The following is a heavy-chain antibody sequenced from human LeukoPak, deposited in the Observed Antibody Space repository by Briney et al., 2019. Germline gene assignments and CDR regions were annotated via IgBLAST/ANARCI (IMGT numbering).Heavy chain of an antibody. CDR1: GFTFSTYT. V-gene: IGHV3-21*01. Sequence: GGSLSLSGAASGFTFSTYTMNWVIQAPGKGLEWVSTISSSSSYIYYGDSVKGRFTISRDNAKNSLYLQMNSLRAEDTAVYYCARAPYDGTGYEGRLAFDIWGQGTMVTVSS. D-gene: IGHD3-22*01. CDR2: ISSSSSYI. J-gene: IGHJ3*02. CDR3: ARAPYDGTGYEGRLAFDI.